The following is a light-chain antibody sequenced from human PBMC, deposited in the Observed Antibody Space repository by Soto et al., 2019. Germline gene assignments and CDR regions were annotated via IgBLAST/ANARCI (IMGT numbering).Light chain of an antibody. CDR3: QQYNIYYT. V-gene: IGKV1-5*03. Sequence: DIKMNQSPATLSASVGDRVTITCRASQSISNWFAWYQQKPGKAPQLLIDMASSLESGVPSRFSGSGSGTEFTLTISSLQPDDFATYYCQQYNIYYTFGHGTKVDIK. J-gene: IGKJ2*01. CDR2: MAS. CDR1: QSISNW.